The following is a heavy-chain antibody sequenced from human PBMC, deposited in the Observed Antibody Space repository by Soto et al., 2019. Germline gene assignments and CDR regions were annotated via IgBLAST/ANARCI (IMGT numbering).Heavy chain of an antibody. CDR2: IYYSGTT. CDR3: ARATNDYIWENYRPISYYDHYMDV. J-gene: IGHJ6*03. D-gene: IGHD3-16*02. Sequence: QVQLQESGPGLVKPSQTLSLTCIVSGASISSGGYYWSWVRQHPGKGLECIGYIYYSGTTYYNPSLKSRVTISVDTSQNQFSLKLSSVTAADTAVYYCARATNDYIWENYRPISYYDHYMDVWGKGTTVTVSS. CDR1: GASISSGGYY. V-gene: IGHV4-31*02.